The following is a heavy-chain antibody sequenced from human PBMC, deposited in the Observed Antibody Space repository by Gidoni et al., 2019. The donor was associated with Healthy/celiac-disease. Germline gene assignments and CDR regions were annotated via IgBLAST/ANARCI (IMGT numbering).Heavy chain of an antibody. CDR1: GNTLTELS. D-gene: IGHD1-20*01. Sequence: QVQLVQPGAEGTKPGASAKVSCKVSGNTLTELSMHWVRQAPGKGLEWMGGFDPEDGETIYAQKFQGRVTMTEDTSTDTAYMELSSLRSEDTAVYYCATDGVPIRQMDVWGQGTTVTVSS. J-gene: IGHJ6*02. CDR2: FDPEDGET. CDR3: ATDGVPIRQMDV. V-gene: IGHV1-24*01.